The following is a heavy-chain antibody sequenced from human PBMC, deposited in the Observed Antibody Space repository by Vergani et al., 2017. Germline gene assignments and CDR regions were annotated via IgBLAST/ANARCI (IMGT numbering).Heavy chain of an antibody. J-gene: IGHJ6*03. CDR3: AGDPRPYYDILTGYYTNYYYYYMDV. V-gene: IGHV3-21*01. Sequence: VQLVESGGGLVKPGGSLRLSCAASGFTFSSYSMNWVRQAPGKGLEWVSSISSSSSYIYYADSVKGRFTISRDNAKNSLYLQMNSLRAEDTAVYYCAGDPRPYYDILTGYYTNYYYYYMDVWGKGTTVTVSS. CDR2: ISSSSSYI. CDR1: GFTFSSYS. D-gene: IGHD3-9*01.